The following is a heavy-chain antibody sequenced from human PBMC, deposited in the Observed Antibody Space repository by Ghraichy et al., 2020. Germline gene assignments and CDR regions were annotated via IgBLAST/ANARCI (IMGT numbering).Heavy chain of an antibody. J-gene: IGHJ6*02. V-gene: IGHV2-26*01. CDR2: IVSTDEK. CDR3: ARAPIRPYYFYYYGLDV. D-gene: IGHD5-24*01. Sequence: SGPTLVKPTETLTLTCTVSGFSLSNARMGVSWIRQPPGKPLEWLAHIVSTDEKSYSTSLKSRLTISKDTSKSQVVLTMTNMDPTDTATYYCARAPIRPYYFYYYGLDVWGPGTTVTVSS. CDR1: GFSLSNARMG.